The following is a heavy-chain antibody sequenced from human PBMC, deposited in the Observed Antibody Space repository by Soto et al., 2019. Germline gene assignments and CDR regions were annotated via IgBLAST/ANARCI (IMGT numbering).Heavy chain of an antibody. Sequence: SLRLSCTASGFTFGDYAMSWVRQAPGKGLEWVGFIRSKAYGGTTEYAASVKGRFTISRDDSKSIAYLQMNSLKTEDTAVYYCTRASPPVQMFDYWGQGTLVTVSS. CDR2: IRSKAYGGTT. V-gene: IGHV3-49*04. CDR1: GFTFGDYA. J-gene: IGHJ4*02. CDR3: TRASPPVQMFDY.